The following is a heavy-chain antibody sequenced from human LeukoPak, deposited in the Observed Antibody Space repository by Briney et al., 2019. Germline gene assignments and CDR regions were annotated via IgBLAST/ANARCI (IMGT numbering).Heavy chain of an antibody. CDR1: GFTVSSNY. CDR3: ARVYGDYTAFDI. V-gene: IGHV3-66*01. D-gene: IGHD4-17*01. CDR2: IYSGGST. J-gene: IGHJ3*02. Sequence: GGSLRLSCAASGFTVSSNYMSWVRQAPGKGVEWVSVIYSGGSTYYADSVKGRFTISRDNSKNTLYLQMNSLRAEDTAVYYCARVYGDYTAFDIWGQGTMVTVSS.